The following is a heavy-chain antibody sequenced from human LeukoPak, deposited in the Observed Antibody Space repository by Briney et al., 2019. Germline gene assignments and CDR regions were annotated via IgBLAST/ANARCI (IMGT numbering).Heavy chain of an antibody. Sequence: GASVKVSCKASGYTFTSYGISWVRQAPGQGLEWMGWISAYNGNTNYAQKLQGRVTMTTDTSTSTAYMELRSLTSDDTAVYYCARDPPGLTLGSPGDYWGQGTLVIASS. D-gene: IGHD3-16*01. V-gene: IGHV1-18*01. CDR1: GYTFTSYG. CDR3: ARDPPGLTLGSPGDY. CDR2: ISAYNGNT. J-gene: IGHJ4*02.